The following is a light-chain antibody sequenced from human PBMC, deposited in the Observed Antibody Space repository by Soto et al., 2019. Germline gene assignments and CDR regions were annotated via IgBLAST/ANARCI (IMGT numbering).Light chain of an antibody. Sequence: EIGLTQSPATLYLAPGERATRSCRGTQRISTNLACYQQKPGQAPKLLIYDASNRATGIPARFSGSGSGTDFTLTINSPEPEDFAVYFCEEGGPRHTFGRGTKVQIK. J-gene: IGKJ4*01. CDR3: EEGGPRHT. V-gene: IGKV3-11*01. CDR2: DAS. CDR1: QRISTN.